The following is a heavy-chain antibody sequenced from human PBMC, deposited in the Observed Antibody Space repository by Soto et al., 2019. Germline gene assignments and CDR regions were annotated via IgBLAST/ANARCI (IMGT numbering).Heavy chain of an antibody. CDR2: ISSSSSYI. J-gene: IGHJ4*02. Sequence: GGSLRLSCAASGFTFSSYSMNWVRQAPGKGLEWVSSISSSSSYIYYADSVKGRLTISRDNAKNSLYLQMNSLRAEDTAVYYCAREEAYSSSSWRYWGQGTLVTVSS. CDR1: GFTFSSYS. D-gene: IGHD6-6*01. CDR3: AREEAYSSSSWRY. V-gene: IGHV3-21*01.